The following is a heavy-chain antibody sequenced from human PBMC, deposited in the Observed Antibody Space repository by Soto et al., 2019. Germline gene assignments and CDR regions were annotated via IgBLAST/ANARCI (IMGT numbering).Heavy chain of an antibody. CDR2: INAGNGNT. V-gene: IGHV1-3*01. J-gene: IGHJ5*02. CDR1: GYTFTSYA. D-gene: IGHD3-22*01. CDR3: ARDTLYDSSRYYYVGYNWLDP. Sequence: ASVKVSCKASGYTFTSYAMHWVRQAPGQRLEWMGWINAGNGNTKYSQKFQGRVTITRDTSASTAYMELSSLRSEDTAVYYCARDTLYDSSRYYYVGYNWLDPWGQGTLVTVFS.